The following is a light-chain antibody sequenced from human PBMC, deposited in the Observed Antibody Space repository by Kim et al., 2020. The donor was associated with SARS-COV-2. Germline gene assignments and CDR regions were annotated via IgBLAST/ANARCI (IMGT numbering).Light chain of an antibody. Sequence: EIVMTQSPATLSVSPGERATLSCRASQSVSSNLAWYQQKPGQAPRLLIYGASIRATGIPARFSGSGSGTEFTLTISILQSEDFVVYYCQQYNNWPGTFGQGTKLEI. V-gene: IGKV3D-15*03. CDR3: QQYNNWPGT. J-gene: IGKJ2*01. CDR2: GAS. CDR1: QSVSSN.